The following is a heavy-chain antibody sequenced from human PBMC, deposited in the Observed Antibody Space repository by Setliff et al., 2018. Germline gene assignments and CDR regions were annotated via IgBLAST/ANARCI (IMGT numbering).Heavy chain of an antibody. CDR2: MNPERDNT. Sequence: SVKVSCKASGYSFISYDINWVRQAPGQGLEWMGWMNPERDNTGYAQKFQGRVTMTGHASINTAYMELTSLTSEDTAVYYCVRNPLGPEASTPGGYWGQGTLVTVSS. V-gene: IGHV1-8*01. J-gene: IGHJ4*02. CDR1: GYSFISYD. CDR3: VRNPLGPEASTPGGY. D-gene: IGHD3-16*01.